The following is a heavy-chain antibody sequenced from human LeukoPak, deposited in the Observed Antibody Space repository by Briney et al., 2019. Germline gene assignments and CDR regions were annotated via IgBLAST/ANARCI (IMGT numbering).Heavy chain of an antibody. CDR1: GFTFNSYE. CDR2: ITSSGSTI. Sequence: GGSLRLSFAASGFTFNSYEMSWVRQAPGKGLECVSYITSSGSTIYYADSVKGRFTISRDNAKSSLYLQMNSLRAEDTAVYYCARDRGSDWYDGFDIWGQGTMVTVSS. D-gene: IGHD6-19*01. CDR3: ARDRGSDWYDGFDI. J-gene: IGHJ3*02. V-gene: IGHV3-48*03.